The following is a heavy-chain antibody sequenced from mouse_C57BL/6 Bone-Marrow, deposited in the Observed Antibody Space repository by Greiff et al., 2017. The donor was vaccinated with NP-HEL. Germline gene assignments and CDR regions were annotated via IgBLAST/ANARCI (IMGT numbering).Heavy chain of an antibody. CDR2: IYPGSGST. J-gene: IGHJ3*01. V-gene: IGHV1-55*01. Sequence: VQLQQPGAELVKPGASVKMSCKASGYTFTSYWITWVKQRPGQGLEWIGDIYPGSGSTNYNEKFKSKATLTVDTSSSTAYMQLSSLTSEDSAVYYCARWADYGYDRGTAWFAYWGQGTLVTVSA. CDR3: ARWADYGYDRGTAWFAY. CDR1: GYTFTSYW. D-gene: IGHD2-2*01.